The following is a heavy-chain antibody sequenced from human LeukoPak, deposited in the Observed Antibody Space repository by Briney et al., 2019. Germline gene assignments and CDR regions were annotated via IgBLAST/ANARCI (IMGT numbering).Heavy chain of an antibody. CDR3: AKDYRSSGDYHSFDS. J-gene: IGHJ4*02. CDR2: ISDSGGNT. V-gene: IGHV3-23*01. CDR1: GFSFSRYA. Sequence: GGSPRLSCAGSGFSFSRYAMNWVRQAPGKGLEWVSSISDSGGNTYYADSVEGRFTISRDNSKNTLYMQLNSLRGEDTAVYYCAKDYRSSGDYHSFDSWGQGTLVTVSS. D-gene: IGHD3-22*01.